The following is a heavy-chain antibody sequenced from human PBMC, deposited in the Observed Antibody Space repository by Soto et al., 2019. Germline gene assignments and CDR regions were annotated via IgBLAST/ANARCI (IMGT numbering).Heavy chain of an antibody. CDR1: GFTFDDYA. D-gene: IGHD3-9*01. J-gene: IGHJ4*02. Sequence: GGSLRLSCAASGFTFDDYAMHWVRQAPGKGLEWVSGISWNSGSIGYADSVKGRFTISRDNAKNSLYLQMNSLRAEDTALYYCAKGGLEYYDILTDFDYWGQGTLVTVSS. CDR2: ISWNSGSI. CDR3: AKGGLEYYDILTDFDY. V-gene: IGHV3-9*01.